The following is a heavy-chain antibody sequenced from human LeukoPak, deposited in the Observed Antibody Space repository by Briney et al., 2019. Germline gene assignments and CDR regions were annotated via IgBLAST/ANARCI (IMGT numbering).Heavy chain of an antibody. CDR1: GFTFRSYV. CDR3: ARRDTSAYLADS. V-gene: IGHV3-64*02. J-gene: IGHJ4*02. D-gene: IGHD6-19*01. Sequence: GGSRRLSCEASGFTFRSYVMYWVRQAPGRGLEYVSVISFTGDSTYYADSVKGRFAISRDNSKNMLYLHMGSLRDEDMAVYYCARRDTSAYLADSWGQGTLVTVSS. CDR2: ISFTGDST.